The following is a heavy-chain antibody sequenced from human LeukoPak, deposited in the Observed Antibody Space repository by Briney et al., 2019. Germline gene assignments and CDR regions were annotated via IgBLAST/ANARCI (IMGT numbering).Heavy chain of an antibody. V-gene: IGHV4-61*02. D-gene: IGHD3-22*01. CDR3: ARGYYYHR. J-gene: IGHJ4*02. CDR2: IYADGSS. CDR1: GGSVISDNSY. Sequence: SSETLSLTCTVSGGSVISDNSYWNWIRQPAGEGLEWIGRIYADGSSTYNPSLKSRVTISVDSSKNQFSLRLSSMTAADTAVYYCARGYYYHRWGQGTLVTVSS.